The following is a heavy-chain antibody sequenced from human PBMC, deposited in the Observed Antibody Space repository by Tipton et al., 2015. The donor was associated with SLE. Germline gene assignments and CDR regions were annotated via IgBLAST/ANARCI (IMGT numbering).Heavy chain of an antibody. CDR2: ISSSSSYI. J-gene: IGHJ4*02. D-gene: IGHD6-13*01. CDR1: GFTFSSYS. Sequence: SLRLFCAASGFTFSSYSMNWVRQAPGKGLEWVSSISSSSSYIYYADSVKGRFTISRDNAKNSLYLQMNSLRAEDTAVYYCAREAAAVTDYWGQGTLVTVSS. V-gene: IGHV3-21*03. CDR3: AREAAAVTDY.